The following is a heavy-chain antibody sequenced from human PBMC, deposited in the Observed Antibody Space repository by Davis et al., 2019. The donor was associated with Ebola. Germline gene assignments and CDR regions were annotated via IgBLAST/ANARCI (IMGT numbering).Heavy chain of an antibody. D-gene: IGHD3-9*01. Sequence: GGSLRLSCAASGFTFTNYGMNWVRQAPGRWLEWVSGISGGGGTTYYADSVKGRLTISRDHSKNTLYLQMYSLRAEDTAVYYCAKDDRAHYDNLTGWGQGTLVTVTS. J-gene: IGHJ4*02. CDR2: ISGGGGTT. CDR1: GFTFTNYG. V-gene: IGHV3-23*01. CDR3: AKDDRAHYDNLTG.